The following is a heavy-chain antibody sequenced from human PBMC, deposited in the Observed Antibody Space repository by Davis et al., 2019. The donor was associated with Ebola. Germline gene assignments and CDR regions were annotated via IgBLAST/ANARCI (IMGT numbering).Heavy chain of an antibody. D-gene: IGHD3-22*01. CDR1: GGTFSSYA. J-gene: IGHJ4*02. V-gene: IGHV1-69*04. CDR2: IIPILGIA. CDR3: AKALTGSIYSWMID. Sequence: SVKVSCKASGGTFSSYAISWVRQAPGQGLEWMGRIIPILGIANYAQKFQGRVTITADKSTSTAYMELSSLRSEDTAVYYCAKALTGSIYSWMIDWGQGTLVTVSS.